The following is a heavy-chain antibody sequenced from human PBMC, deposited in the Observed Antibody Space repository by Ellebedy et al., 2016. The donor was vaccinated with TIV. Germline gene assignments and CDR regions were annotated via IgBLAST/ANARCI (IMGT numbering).Heavy chain of an antibody. D-gene: IGHD5-24*01. CDR2: FTFSSGNI. CDR3: ARGTGDGYNFGDY. V-gene: IGHV3-21*01. Sequence: GESLKISCAASGFNFNPYNMNWVRQAPGKGLEWISTFTFSSGNIYYADSVKGRFTMSRDNAKNLVYLQMNSLRAEDTGTYYCARGTGDGYNFGDYWGQGTLVTVSS. CDR1: GFNFNPYN. J-gene: IGHJ4*02.